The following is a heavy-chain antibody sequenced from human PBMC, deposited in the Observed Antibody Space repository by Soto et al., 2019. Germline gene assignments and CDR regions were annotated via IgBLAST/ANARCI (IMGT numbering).Heavy chain of an antibody. J-gene: IGHJ3*02. CDR2: ISGSGGST. Sequence: PGGSLRLSCADSGFTFSSYAMSWVRQAPGKGLEWVSAISGSGGSTYYADSVKGRFTISRDNSKNTLYLQMNSLRAEDTAVYYCAKDPGGYDSSGYDAFDIWGQGTMVTVSS. CDR1: GFTFSSYA. CDR3: AKDPGGYDSSGYDAFDI. D-gene: IGHD3-22*01. V-gene: IGHV3-23*01.